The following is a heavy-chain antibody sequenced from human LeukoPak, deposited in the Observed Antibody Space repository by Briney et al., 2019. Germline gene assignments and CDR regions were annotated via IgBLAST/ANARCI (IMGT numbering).Heavy chain of an antibody. CDR2: INPNSGGT. CDR1: GYIFTGYY. J-gene: IGHJ4*02. Sequence: ASVKVSCTASGYIFTGYYMHWVRQAPGQGLEWMGWINPNSGGTNYAQKFQGRVTMTRDTSISTAYMELSRLRSDDTAVYYCARASTELTDAFDYWGQGTLVTVSS. D-gene: IGHD4-23*01. CDR3: ARASTELTDAFDY. V-gene: IGHV1-2*02.